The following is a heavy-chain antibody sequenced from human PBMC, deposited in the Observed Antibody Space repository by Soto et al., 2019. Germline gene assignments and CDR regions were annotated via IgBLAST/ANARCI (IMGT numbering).Heavy chain of an antibody. CDR2: ISAYNGNT. CDR1: GYTFTSYG. J-gene: IGHJ4*02. D-gene: IGHD1-1*01. CDR3: ARDRGFAGHTPFDY. Sequence: ASVKVSCKASGYTFTSYGISWVRQAPGQGLEWMGWISAYNGNTNYAQKLQGRVTMTTDTSTSTAYMELRSLRSDDTAVYYCARDRGFAGHTPFDYWGQGTLVTVSS. V-gene: IGHV1-18*01.